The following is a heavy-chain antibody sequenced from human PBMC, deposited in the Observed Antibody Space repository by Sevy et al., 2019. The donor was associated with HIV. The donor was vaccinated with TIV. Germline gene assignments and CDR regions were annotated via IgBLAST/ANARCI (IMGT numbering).Heavy chain of an antibody. CDR1: GFTFSSYA. D-gene: IGHD2-8*01. V-gene: IGHV3-30-3*01. CDR3: ARTHADCTNGVCFTYYDILTGGYFDY. CDR2: ISYDGSNK. Sequence: GGSLRLSCAASGFTFSSYAMHWVRQAPGKGLEWVAVISYDGSNKYYADSVKGRFTISRDNSKNTLYLQMNSLRAEDTAAYYCARTHADCTNGVCFTYYDILTGGYFDYWGQGTLVTVSS. J-gene: IGHJ4*02.